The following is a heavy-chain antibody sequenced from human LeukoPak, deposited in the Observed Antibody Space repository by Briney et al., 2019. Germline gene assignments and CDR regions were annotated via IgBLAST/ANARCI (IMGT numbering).Heavy chain of an antibody. CDR2: IYHSGST. D-gene: IGHD2-2*01. CDR3: ARDTRTVDGMDV. J-gene: IGHJ6*02. Sequence: PSETLSLTCAVYGGSFSGYYWSWIRQPPGKGLEWIGYIYHSGSTNYNPSLESRVTMSVDTSKNQFSLKLSSVTAADTAVYYCARDTRTVDGMDVWGQGTTVTVSS. V-gene: IGHV4-34*01. CDR1: GGSFSGYY.